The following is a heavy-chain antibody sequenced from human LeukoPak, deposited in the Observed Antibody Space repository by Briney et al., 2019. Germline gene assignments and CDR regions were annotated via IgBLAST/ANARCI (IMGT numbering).Heavy chain of an antibody. CDR3: ASSSPNIVVVPVSYGMDV. CDR1: GGTFSSYA. CDR2: IIPILGIA. V-gene: IGHV1-69*04. J-gene: IGHJ6*02. D-gene: IGHD2-2*01. Sequence: ASVKVSCKASGGTFSSYAISWVRQAPGQGLEWMGRIIPILGIANYAQKFQGRVTITADKSTSTAYMELSSLRSEDTAVYYCASSSPNIVVVPVSYGMDVWGQGTTVTVSS.